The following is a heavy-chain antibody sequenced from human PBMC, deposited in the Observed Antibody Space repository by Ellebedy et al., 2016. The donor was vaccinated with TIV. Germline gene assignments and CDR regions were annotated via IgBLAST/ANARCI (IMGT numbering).Heavy chain of an antibody. Sequence: PGGSLRLSCAASGFSFRSYWMSWVRQAPGKGLEWVANIYQDGSDQYYVDSVKDRFTISRDNAKKSLFLQMNSLRVEDTAVYYCARRGSYGDYAVQVNSWFDSWGQGTLVTVSS. CDR2: IYQDGSDQ. CDR3: ARRGSYGDYAVQVNSWFDS. J-gene: IGHJ5*01. V-gene: IGHV3-7*01. D-gene: IGHD4-17*01. CDR1: GFSFRSYW.